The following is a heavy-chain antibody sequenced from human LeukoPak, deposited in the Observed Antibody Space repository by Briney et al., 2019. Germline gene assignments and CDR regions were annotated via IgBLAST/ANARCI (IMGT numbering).Heavy chain of an antibody. V-gene: IGHV1-2*06. Sequence: ASVKVSCKASGYTFTGYYMHWVRQAPGQGLEWMGRINPNSGGTNYAQKFQGRVTMTRDTSISTAYMELSRLRSDDTAVYYCARDLGYCSGGSCCDRWYYYYYMDVWGKGTTVTVSS. CDR1: GYTFTGYY. D-gene: IGHD2-15*01. CDR2: INPNSGGT. J-gene: IGHJ6*03. CDR3: ARDLGYCSGGSCCDRWYYYYYMDV.